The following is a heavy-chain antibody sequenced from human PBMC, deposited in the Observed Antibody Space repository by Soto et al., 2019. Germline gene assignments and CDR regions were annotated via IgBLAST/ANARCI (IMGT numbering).Heavy chain of an antibody. CDR3: ARSPRLYETIGYYSYYSDY. J-gene: IGHJ4*02. D-gene: IGHD3-22*01. CDR1: GDSISSYY. V-gene: IGHV4-59*01. CDR2: IPYTGRN. Sequence: QVQLQESGPRLVKPSETLSLTCTVSGDSISSYYWSWFRQPPGKGLEWIGYIPYTGRNNYNPSLQSRVTISVDTSKNQFALELRSVTAADTAVYFCARSPRLYETIGYYSYYSDYWGQGTLVTVSS.